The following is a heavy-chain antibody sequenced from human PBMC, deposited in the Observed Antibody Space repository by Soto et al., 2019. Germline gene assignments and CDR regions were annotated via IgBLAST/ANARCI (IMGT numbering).Heavy chain of an antibody. CDR1: GFTFSSYG. D-gene: IGHD6-25*01. J-gene: IGHJ6*01. Sequence: QVQLVESGGGVVQPGRSLRLSCAASGFTFSSYGMHWVRQAPGKGLEWVAVISYDGSNKYYADSVKGRFTISRDNSKNTLYLQMHSLRAEDTAVYYCAKDLLRPGRAYGMDVW. CDR3: AKDLLRPGRAYGMDV. V-gene: IGHV3-30*18. CDR2: ISYDGSNK.